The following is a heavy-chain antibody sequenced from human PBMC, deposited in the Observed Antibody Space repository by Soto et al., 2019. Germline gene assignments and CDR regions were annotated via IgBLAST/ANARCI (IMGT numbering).Heavy chain of an antibody. J-gene: IGHJ3*02. CDR2: INYSGTT. Sequence: TSETLSLPCTVSGGSISSYYWSWIRQPPGRGLEWIGYINYSGTTNYNPSLKSRVTISVDTSKNQFSLKLSSVTAADTAVYYCAGGALALDAFDIWGQGTMVTVSS. V-gene: IGHV4-59*08. CDR3: AGGALALDAFDI. D-gene: IGHD1-1*01. CDR1: GGSISSYY.